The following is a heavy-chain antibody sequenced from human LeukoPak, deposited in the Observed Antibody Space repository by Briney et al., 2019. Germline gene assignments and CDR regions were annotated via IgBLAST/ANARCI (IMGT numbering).Heavy chain of an antibody. CDR3: ARDLYYDFWSGYYDRSYGMDV. J-gene: IGHJ6*02. CDR1: GHTFTGYY. CDR2: INPNSGGT. Sequence: ASVNVSCKASGHTFTGYYMHWVRQAPGQGLEWMGWINPNSGGTNYAQKFQGWVTMTRDTSISTAYMELSRLRSDDTAVYYCARDLYYDFWSGYYDRSYGMDVWGQGTTVTVSS. V-gene: IGHV1-2*04. D-gene: IGHD3-3*01.